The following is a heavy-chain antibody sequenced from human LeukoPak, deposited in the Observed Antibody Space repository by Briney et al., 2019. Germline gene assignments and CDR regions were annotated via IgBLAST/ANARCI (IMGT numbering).Heavy chain of an antibody. V-gene: IGHV3-74*01. D-gene: IGHD2-15*01. Sequence: PGGSLRLSCAASGFTFRSHWMHWVRQVPEKGLVWVSHISTDGTTTNYADSVKGRFTISRDNAKDTLYLQMHSLRVDDTAVYYCARSLGYSSGGWGQGTLVTVSS. CDR3: ARSLGYSSGG. J-gene: IGHJ4*02. CDR1: GFTFRSHW. CDR2: ISTDGTTT.